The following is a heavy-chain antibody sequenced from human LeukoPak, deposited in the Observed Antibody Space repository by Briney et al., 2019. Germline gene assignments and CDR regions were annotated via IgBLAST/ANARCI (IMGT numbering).Heavy chain of an antibody. D-gene: IGHD6-19*01. J-gene: IGHJ3*02. Sequence: PSETLSLTCTVSGGSISSYYWSWIRQPPGKGLEWIGYIYNRGSTNYNPSLKSRVTTSVDTSKNQFSLKLRSVTAADTAVYYCARDRPGIAVAGDAFDIWGQGTMVTVSS. V-gene: IGHV4-59*01. CDR1: GGSISSYY. CDR3: ARDRPGIAVAGDAFDI. CDR2: IYNRGST.